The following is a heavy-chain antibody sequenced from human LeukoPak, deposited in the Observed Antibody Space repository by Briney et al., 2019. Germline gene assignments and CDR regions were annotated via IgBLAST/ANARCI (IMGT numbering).Heavy chain of an antibody. V-gene: IGHV4-39*02. J-gene: IGHJ4*02. CDR3: AREYVPRTITIFGVVIGYFDY. CDR2: IYYSGST. D-gene: IGHD3-3*01. Sequence: PSETLSLTCTVSGGSISSSSYYWGWIRQPPGKGLEWIGSIYYSGSTYYNPSLKSRVTISVDTSKNQFSLKLSSVTAADTAVYYCAREYVPRTITIFGVVIGYFDYWGQGTLVTVSS. CDR1: GGSISSSSYY.